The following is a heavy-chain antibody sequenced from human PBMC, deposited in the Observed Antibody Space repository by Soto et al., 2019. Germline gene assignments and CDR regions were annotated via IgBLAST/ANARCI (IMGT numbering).Heavy chain of an antibody. Sequence: SETLSLTCTVSGGSISSSSYYWGWIRQPPGKGLEWIGSIFYCWSTYYNPSLKSRVTISVDTSKNQFSLKLSSVTAADTAVYYCARHLTYCSAGSCYSDFPYYGMDVWGQGTTVTVSS. D-gene: IGHD2-15*01. J-gene: IGHJ6*02. CDR1: GGSISSSSYY. V-gene: IGHV4-39*01. CDR3: ARHLTYCSAGSCYSDFPYYGMDV. CDR2: IFYCWST.